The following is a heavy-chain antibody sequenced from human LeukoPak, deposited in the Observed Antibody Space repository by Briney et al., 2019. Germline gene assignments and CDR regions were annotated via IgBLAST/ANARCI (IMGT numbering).Heavy chain of an antibody. CDR2: SIPVFGKP. D-gene: IGHD3-3*01. J-gene: IGHJ4*02. Sequence: SVKVSCKPSGGTFSNSGISWVRLAPGQGPDWMGGSIPVFGKPNFAHKFQGRLTITADRSRTTAYMELSSLTSDDTAVYYCARERVGRFPFFDYWGQGTLVAVSS. CDR3: ARERVGRFPFFDY. CDR1: GGTFSNSG. V-gene: IGHV1-69*06.